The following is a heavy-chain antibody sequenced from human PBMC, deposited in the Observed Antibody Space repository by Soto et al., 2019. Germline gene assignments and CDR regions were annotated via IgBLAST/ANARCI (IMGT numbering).Heavy chain of an antibody. CDR1: GGSISSYY. CDR3: ARAGSTWRYFFDY. CDR2: VYYSGTT. J-gene: IGHJ4*02. V-gene: IGHV4-59*01. D-gene: IGHD6-13*01. Sequence: QVQLQESGPGLVKPSETLSLTCTVSGGSISSYYWTLIRQPPGKGLEWVGYVYYSGTTYYNPSLQSRVTISVDTSKKQCSLKVKSVTAADTAIYYCARAGSTWRYFFDYWGQGSMVTVSS.